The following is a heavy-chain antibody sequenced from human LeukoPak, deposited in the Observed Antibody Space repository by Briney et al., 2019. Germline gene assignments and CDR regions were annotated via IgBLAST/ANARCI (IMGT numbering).Heavy chain of an antibody. CDR1: GGTFSTYG. CDR3: ASRPAVAAAGDY. V-gene: IGHV1-69*06. CDR2: IVPNSGTA. D-gene: IGHD6-13*01. Sequence: SVKVSCKASGGTFSTYGISWVRQAPGQGLEWMGGIVPNSGTADYAQKFQGGVTITADKSTSTAYMELSSLRTEDTAVYYCASRPAVAAAGDYWGQGTLVTVSS. J-gene: IGHJ4*02.